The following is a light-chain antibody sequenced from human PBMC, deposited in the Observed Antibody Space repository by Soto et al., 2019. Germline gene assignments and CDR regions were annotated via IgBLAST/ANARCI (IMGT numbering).Light chain of an antibody. J-gene: IGKJ3*01. CDR3: QQRYTLIT. V-gene: IGKV3-11*01. CDR2: DAS. Sequence: EIVLRQSPATLSMSPGERATLSCRASQNIDNFLVWYQQKPGQAPRLLIYDASKRATGIPARFSGSGSGTDFTLTISSLEPEDFAVYYCQQRYTLITFGPGTKVDNK. CDR1: QNIDNF.